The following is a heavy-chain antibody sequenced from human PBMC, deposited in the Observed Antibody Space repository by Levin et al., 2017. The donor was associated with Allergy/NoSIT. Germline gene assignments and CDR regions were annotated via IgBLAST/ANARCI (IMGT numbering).Heavy chain of an antibody. CDR2: ISYDGSNK. Sequence: GGSLRLSCAASGFTFSTYGVHWVRQPPGKGLEWVAGISYDGSNKYYADSVKGRFSISRDNSKNTLYLQMTSLGADDTAVFYCSREPRGASSWRNFEHWGQGALVTVTA. J-gene: IGHJ4*02. V-gene: IGHV3-33*01. CDR1: GFTFSTYG. CDR3: SREPRGASSWRNFEH. D-gene: IGHD6-13*01.